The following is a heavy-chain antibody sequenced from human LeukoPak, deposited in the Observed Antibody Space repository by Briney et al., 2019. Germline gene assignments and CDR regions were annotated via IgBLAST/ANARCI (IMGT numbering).Heavy chain of an antibody. D-gene: IGHD3-22*01. J-gene: IGHJ4*02. CDR3: ARDSSAEGEYDSSGYYGYFDY. CDR2: ISYDGSNK. Sequence: GGSLRLSCAASGFTFSSYGMHWVRQAPGKGLEWVAVISYDGSNKYYADSVKGRFTISRDNSKNTLYLQMNSLRAEDTAVYYCARDSSAEGEYDSSGYYGYFDYWGQGTLVTVSS. V-gene: IGHV3-30*03. CDR1: GFTFSSYG.